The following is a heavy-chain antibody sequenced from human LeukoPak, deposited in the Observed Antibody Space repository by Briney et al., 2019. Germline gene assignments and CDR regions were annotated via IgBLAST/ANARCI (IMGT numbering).Heavy chain of an antibody. CDR3: ATPLLVAARPFDY. CDR1: GYTLTELS. D-gene: IGHD6-6*01. Sequence: ASVKVSCRVSGYTLTELSMHWVRQAPGKGREWMGGFDPEDGETIYAQKFQGRVTMTEDTSTDTANMELSSLRAEDTAVYYCATPLLVAARPFDYWGRGTLVTVSS. CDR2: FDPEDGET. V-gene: IGHV1-24*01. J-gene: IGHJ4*02.